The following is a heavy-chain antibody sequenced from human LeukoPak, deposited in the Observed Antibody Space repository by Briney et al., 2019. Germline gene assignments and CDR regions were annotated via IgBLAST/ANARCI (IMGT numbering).Heavy chain of an antibody. Sequence: PGGSLRLSCAASGFTFSSYSMNRVRQAPGRGLEWVSSISSGSNYIYYADSVKGRFTISRDNAKNSLYLQMNSLRAEDTAVYYCARAYCSSTRCYPYYFDYWGQGTLVTVSS. J-gene: IGHJ4*02. D-gene: IGHD2-2*01. CDR1: GFTFSSYS. CDR2: ISSGSNYI. CDR3: ARAYCSSTRCYPYYFDY. V-gene: IGHV3-21*01.